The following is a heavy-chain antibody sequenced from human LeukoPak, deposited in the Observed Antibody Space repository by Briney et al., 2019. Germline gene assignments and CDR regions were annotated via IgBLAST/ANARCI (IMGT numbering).Heavy chain of an antibody. Sequence: PGGSLRLSCAASGFTVSSNYMSWVRQAPGKGLEWVSVIYSGGNTFYADSVKGRFTISRDNSKNTLYLQMNSLRAEDTAVYYCARGQATGSTNEYFQHWGQGTLVTVSS. CDR3: ARGQATGSTNEYFQH. CDR2: IYSGGNT. CDR1: GFTVSSNY. D-gene: IGHD2/OR15-2a*01. V-gene: IGHV3-53*01. J-gene: IGHJ1*01.